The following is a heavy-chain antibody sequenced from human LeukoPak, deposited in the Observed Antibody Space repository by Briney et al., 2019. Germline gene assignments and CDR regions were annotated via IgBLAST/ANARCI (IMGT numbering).Heavy chain of an antibody. CDR1: GYTFTGYY. D-gene: IGHD1/OR15-1a*01. Sequence: ASVKVSCKASGYTFTGYYMHWVRQAPGQGLEWMGWINPNSGGTNYAQKFQGRVTMTEDTSTDTAYMELSSLRYEDTAVYYCATTRAYQAPFDYWGQGTLVTVSS. CDR2: INPNSGGT. J-gene: IGHJ4*02. V-gene: IGHV1-2*02. CDR3: ATTRAYQAPFDY.